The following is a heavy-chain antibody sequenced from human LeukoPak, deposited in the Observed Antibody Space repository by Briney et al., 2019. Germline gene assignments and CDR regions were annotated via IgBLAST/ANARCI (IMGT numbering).Heavy chain of an antibody. CDR2: ITGSGGTT. V-gene: IGHV3-23*01. D-gene: IGHD4-17*01. CDR3: ARDLGDYTVTNENYFDY. Sequence: PGGSLRLSCAASGSTFSSYGMSWARQAPGKGPQWVSAITGSGGTTYYADSVKGRFTISRDNSKNSLYLQMNSLRAEDTAVYYCARDLGDYTVTNENYFDYWGQGTLVTVSS. J-gene: IGHJ4*02. CDR1: GSTFSSYG.